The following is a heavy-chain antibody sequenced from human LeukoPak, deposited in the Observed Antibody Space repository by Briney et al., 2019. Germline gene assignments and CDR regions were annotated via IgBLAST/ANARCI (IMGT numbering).Heavy chain of an antibody. J-gene: IGHJ6*02. D-gene: IGHD6-25*01. Sequence: SETLSLTCTVSGDSFRSYYWSWIRQPPGQGLEWLGRINDRGSTNYNPSLQGRVTVSIDASKNQFSLKVNSVTAADTAVYYCVRDSRYGSGWLEDGLDFWGQGTTVTVSS. V-gene: IGHV4-59*01. CDR3: VRDSRYGSGWLEDGLDF. CDR1: GDSFRSYY. CDR2: INDRGST.